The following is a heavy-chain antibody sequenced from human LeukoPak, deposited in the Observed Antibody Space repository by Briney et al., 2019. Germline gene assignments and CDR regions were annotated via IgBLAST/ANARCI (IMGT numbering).Heavy chain of an antibody. CDR3: AREKNFRKRGFYDSSGYYNWFDP. V-gene: IGHV3-30*03. J-gene: IGHJ5*02. CDR1: GFTFSSYG. Sequence: GSLRLSCAASGFTFSSYGMHWVRQAPGKGLEWVAVISYDGSNKYYADSVKGRFTISRDNSKNTLYLQMNSLRAEDTAVYYCAREKNFRKRGFYDSSGYYNWFDPWGQGTLVTVSS. D-gene: IGHD3-22*01. CDR2: ISYDGSNK.